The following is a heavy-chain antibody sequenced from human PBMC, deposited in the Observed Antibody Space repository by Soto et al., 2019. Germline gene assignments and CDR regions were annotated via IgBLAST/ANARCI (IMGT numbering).Heavy chain of an antibody. J-gene: IGHJ4*02. CDR3: AKELLYSSGWH. CDR2: ISYDGSNK. D-gene: IGHD6-19*01. CDR1: GFTFSSYA. Sequence: GGSLRLSCAASGFTFSSYAMHWVRQAPGKGLEWVAVISYDGSNKYYADSVKGRFTISRDNSKNTLYLQMNSLRAEDTAVYYCAKELLYSSGWHWGQGTLVPVS. V-gene: IGHV3-30*04.